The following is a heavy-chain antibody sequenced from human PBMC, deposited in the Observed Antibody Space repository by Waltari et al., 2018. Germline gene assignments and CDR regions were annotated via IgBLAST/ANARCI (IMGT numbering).Heavy chain of an antibody. CDR1: GFTLSSSY. J-gene: IGHJ4*02. D-gene: IGHD3-16*01. V-gene: IGHV3-74*01. Sequence: EVQLVESGGGLVQPGGSLRLSCEASGFTLSSSYMHWVRQVPGKWLVWVTRINTDGSSANYADSVKGRFTSSRVNGKNALYLQMNSLRAEDTAVYYCARDGGGNGYIHYWGQGTLVTVSS. CDR2: INTDGSSA. CDR3: ARDGGGNGYIHY.